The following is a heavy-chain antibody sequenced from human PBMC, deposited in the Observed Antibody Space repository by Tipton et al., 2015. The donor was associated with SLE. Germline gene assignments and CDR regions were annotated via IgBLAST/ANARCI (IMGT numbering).Heavy chain of an antibody. CDR2: IFYTGSA. CDR1: GGSIRSTNYY. J-gene: IGHJ4*02. D-gene: IGHD3-22*01. Sequence: TLSLTCTVSGGSIRSTNYYWGWIRQPPGKGLEWIGSIFYTGSAYYNPSLRSRLTISLDRSNNQFSLKLSSMTAADTAVYHCARGYYESNGYYSFDYWGLGALVTVSS. V-gene: IGHV4-39*07. CDR3: ARGYYESNGYYSFDY.